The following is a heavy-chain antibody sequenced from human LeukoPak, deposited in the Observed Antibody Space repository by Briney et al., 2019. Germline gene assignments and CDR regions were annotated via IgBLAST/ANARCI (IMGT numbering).Heavy chain of an antibody. CDR3: ATYYYDGTGYYYRGFHI. D-gene: IGHD3-22*01. CDR2: IYYSGNT. Sequence: SETLSLTCTVSGGSISSYYWNWMRQPPGKELVWIGYIYYSGNTNYNPSLQSRVTMSVDTSKNQFSLKLSSVTAAYTAVYHCATYYYDGTGYYYRGFHIWGQGTMVTVSS. CDR1: GGSISSYY. V-gene: IGHV4-59*01. J-gene: IGHJ3*02.